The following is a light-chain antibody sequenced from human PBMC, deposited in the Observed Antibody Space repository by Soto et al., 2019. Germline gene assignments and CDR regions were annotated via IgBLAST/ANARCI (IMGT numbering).Light chain of an antibody. CDR3: QQMYSITIT. Sequence: DIQMTQSPFSLSASVADRVTITCRTSQSISSDLNWYQQKAGKAPKLLIYAASSLQSGVPSRFSGIASGTHFNLTLSSLKTEDFATYYGQQMYSITITFGQLTRLEIK. V-gene: IGKV1-39*01. CDR2: AAS. CDR1: QSISSD. J-gene: IGKJ5*01.